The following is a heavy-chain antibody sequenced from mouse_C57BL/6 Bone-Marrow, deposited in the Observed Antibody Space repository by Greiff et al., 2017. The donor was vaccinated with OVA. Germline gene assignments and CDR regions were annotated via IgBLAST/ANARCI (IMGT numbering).Heavy chain of an antibody. V-gene: IGHV5-6*01. Sequence: EVLLVESGGDLVKPGASLKLSCAASGFTFSSYGMSWVRQTPDKRLEWVATISSGGSYTYYPDSVKGRFTISRDNANNTLYLQMSSLKSEDTAMYYCTRHEESWFAYWGQGTLVTVSA. CDR1: GFTFSSYG. CDR3: TRHEESWFAY. J-gene: IGHJ3*01. CDR2: ISSGGSYT.